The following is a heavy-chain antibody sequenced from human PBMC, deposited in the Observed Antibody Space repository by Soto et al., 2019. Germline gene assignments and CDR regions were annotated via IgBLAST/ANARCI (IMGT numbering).Heavy chain of an antibody. CDR1: GFSVTANY. D-gene: IGHD2-21*01. V-gene: IGHV3-53*01. CDR2: IYSGGST. Sequence: EVQVVESGGGLIQPGGSLRLSCEVSGFSVTANYMSWVRQAPGKGLEWVSVIYSGGSTYYIDSVKGRFSISRDISKNTLYLQMNSLRAEDTAVYYGHCYGYWGQGTLVTVSS. J-gene: IGHJ4*02. CDR3: HCYGY.